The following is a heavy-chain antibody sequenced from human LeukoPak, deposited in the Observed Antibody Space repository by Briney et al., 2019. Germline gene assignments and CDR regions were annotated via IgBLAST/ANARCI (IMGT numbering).Heavy chain of an antibody. J-gene: IGHJ5*02. V-gene: IGHV3-23*01. Sequence: PGGSLRLSCAASGFTFSSYAMSWVRQAPGKGLEWVSAISGSGGSTYYADSVKGRFTISRDNSKNTLYLQMNSLRAEGTAVYYCAKYGGSSSRLNWFDPWGQGTLVTVS. CDR1: GFTFSSYA. CDR2: ISGSGGST. D-gene: IGHD6-6*01. CDR3: AKYGGSSSRLNWFDP.